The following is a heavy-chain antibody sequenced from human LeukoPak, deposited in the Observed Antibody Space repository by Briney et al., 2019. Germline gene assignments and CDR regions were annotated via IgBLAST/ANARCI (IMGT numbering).Heavy chain of an antibody. CDR3: ARDRGYDAFTGYPLFDS. D-gene: IGHD3-9*01. Sequence: PGGSLRLSCAASGFNYSSYTMNWVRQAPGMGLEWLSYISASRGITYYADSVKGRFTISTDNAKNSLYLQMNSLRAEDTVVYYCARDRGYDAFTGYPLFDSWGQGTLVTVSS. V-gene: IGHV3-48*01. J-gene: IGHJ4*02. CDR1: GFNYSSYT. CDR2: ISASRGIT.